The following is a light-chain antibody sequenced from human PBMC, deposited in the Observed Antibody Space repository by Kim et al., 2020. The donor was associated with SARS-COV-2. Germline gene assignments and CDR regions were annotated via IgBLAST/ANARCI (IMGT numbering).Light chain of an antibody. J-gene: IGLJ1*01. CDR2: EGS. Sequence: QSALTQPASVSGSPGRSITISCTGTSSDVGSYNLVSWYQQHPGKAPKLMIYEGSKRPSGVSNRFSGSKSGNTASLTISGLQADDEADYYCCSYAGSSTYVFGTGTKV. CDR1: SSDVGSYNL. V-gene: IGLV2-23*01. CDR3: CSYAGSSTYV.